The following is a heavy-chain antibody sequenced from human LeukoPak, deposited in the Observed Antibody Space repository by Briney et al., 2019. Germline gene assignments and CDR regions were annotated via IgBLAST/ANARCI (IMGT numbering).Heavy chain of an antibody. D-gene: IGHD6-13*01. Sequence: SETLSLTCTVSGGSISSYYWSWIRQPAGKGREWIGRTYTSGSTNYNPSLMSRVTMSVDTSKNQFSLKLSTLTAADTAVYHCARYSSSWGYNWFDPWGQGTLVTVSS. J-gene: IGHJ5*02. CDR1: GGSISSYY. CDR2: TYTSGST. CDR3: ARYSSSWGYNWFDP. V-gene: IGHV4-4*07.